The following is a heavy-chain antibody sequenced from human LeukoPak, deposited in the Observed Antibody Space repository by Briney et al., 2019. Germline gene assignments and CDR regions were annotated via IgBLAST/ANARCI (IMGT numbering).Heavy chain of an antibody. Sequence: PGGSLRLSCALSGFTFSSYGMQWVRQARGKGLEWGAVIWYDCSNKYYADSVKVRFTISRDNSKSTLYVQMNSLRAENTAVYYCARARGSSGCLPDYWGQGTLVTVYS. J-gene: IGHJ4*02. D-gene: IGHD3-22*01. CDR3: ARARGSSGCLPDY. CDR2: IWYDCSNK. CDR1: GFTFSSYG. V-gene: IGHV3-33*01.